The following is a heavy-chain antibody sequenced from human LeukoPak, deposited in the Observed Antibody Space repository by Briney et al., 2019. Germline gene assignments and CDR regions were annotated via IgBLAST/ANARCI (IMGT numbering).Heavy chain of an antibody. D-gene: IGHD6-19*01. CDR2: MSFDGSDK. Sequence: QTGGSLRLSCAASGFTFSNYAMHWVRQAPGKGLEWVAFMSFDGSDKYYADSVKGRFTISRDNSKNTLYLQMNSLRFEDTAVYYCARDQPGTYTLSSTWGQGTLVTVSS. V-gene: IGHV3-30-3*01. CDR1: GFTFSNYA. J-gene: IGHJ5*02. CDR3: ARDQPGTYTLSST.